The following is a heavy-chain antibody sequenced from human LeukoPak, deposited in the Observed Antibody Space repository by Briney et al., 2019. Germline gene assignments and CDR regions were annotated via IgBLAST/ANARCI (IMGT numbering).Heavy chain of an antibody. CDR1: GFTFDDYA. J-gene: IGHJ4*02. CDR2: ISWNSGSI. V-gene: IGHV3-9*01. D-gene: IGHD6-6*01. Sequence: GGSLRLSCAASGFTFDDYAMHWVRHAPGKGLEWVSGISWNSGSIVYADSVKGRFTISRDNAKNSLYLQMNSLRAEDTALYSKGGKQLVTSFDYWGQGTLVTVSS. CDR3: GGKQLVTSFDY.